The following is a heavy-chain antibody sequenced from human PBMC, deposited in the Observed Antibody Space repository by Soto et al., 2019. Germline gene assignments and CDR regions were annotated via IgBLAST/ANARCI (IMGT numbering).Heavy chain of an antibody. Sequence: PSETLSLTCTVSGGSMSSYYWSWIRQPPGKGLEWIGYIYYSGSTNYNPSLKSRVTISVDTSKNQFSLKLSSVTAADTAVYYCGREGITMIVARAFDIWGQGTMVTVSS. V-gene: IGHV4-59*01. CDR3: GREGITMIVARAFDI. CDR2: IYYSGST. D-gene: IGHD3-22*01. J-gene: IGHJ3*02. CDR1: GGSMSSYY.